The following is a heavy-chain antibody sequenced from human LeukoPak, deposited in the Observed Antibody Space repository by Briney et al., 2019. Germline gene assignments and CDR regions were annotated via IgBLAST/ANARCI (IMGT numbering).Heavy chain of an antibody. CDR1: GFTFSSSW. CDR3: AKERGWSFYFDS. CDR2: INSDGSST. D-gene: IGHD6-19*01. J-gene: IGHJ4*02. Sequence: GGSLRLSCAASGFTFSSSWMQWVRHAPGKGVVWVARINSDGSSTNYADSVKGRSTISRDNANNPLYLHISSLRAEDAAFYYCAKERGWSFYFDSWGQGTLVTVSS. V-gene: IGHV3-74*01.